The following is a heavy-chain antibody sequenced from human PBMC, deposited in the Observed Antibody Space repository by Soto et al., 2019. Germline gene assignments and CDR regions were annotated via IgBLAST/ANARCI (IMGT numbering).Heavy chain of an antibody. CDR1: GYTFTNNV. D-gene: IGHD5-18*01. Sequence: QVHLVQSGAEVKKPGASVKVSCKTSGYTFTNNVIHWVRQAPGQRLEWMGWVNAGNDNTKWSREFQGRMTLTKDTSATTGYMDLSSLTSEDAAIYFCAREVPYGYSRFDYWGHGTLVTVSS. J-gene: IGHJ4*01. CDR2: VNAGNDNT. V-gene: IGHV1-3*01. CDR3: AREVPYGYSRFDY.